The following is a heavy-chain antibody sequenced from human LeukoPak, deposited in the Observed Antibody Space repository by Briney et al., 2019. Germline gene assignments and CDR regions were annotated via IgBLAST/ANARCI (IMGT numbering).Heavy chain of an antibody. CDR3: AKDPLPAVAAPSFDY. CDR2: ISWNSVSI. J-gene: IGHJ4*02. Sequence: PGGSLRLSCAASGFTFDDYAMHWVRHAPGKGLEWVSGISWNSVSIGYADSVKGRFTISRDNAKNSLYLQMNSLRAEDTALYYCAKDPLPAVAAPSFDYWGQGTLVTVSS. D-gene: IGHD6-19*01. CDR1: GFTFDDYA. V-gene: IGHV3-9*01.